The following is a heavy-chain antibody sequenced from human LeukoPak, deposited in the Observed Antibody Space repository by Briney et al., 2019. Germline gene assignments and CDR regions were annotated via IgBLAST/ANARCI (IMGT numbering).Heavy chain of an antibody. J-gene: IGHJ6*04. CDR2: INWNGGST. CDR1: GFTFDDYG. Sequence: GGSLRLSCAASGFTFDDYGMSWVRQAPGKGLEWVSGINWNGGSTGYADSVKGRFTISRGNAKNSLYLQMNSLRAEDTAVYYCAELGITMIGGVWGKGTTVTISS. V-gene: IGHV3-20*04. CDR3: AELGITMIGGV. D-gene: IGHD3-10*02.